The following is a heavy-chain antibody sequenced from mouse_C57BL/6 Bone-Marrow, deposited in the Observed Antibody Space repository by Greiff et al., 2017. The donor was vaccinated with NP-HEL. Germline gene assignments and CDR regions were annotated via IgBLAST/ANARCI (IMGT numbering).Heavy chain of an antibody. D-gene: IGHD2-2*01. J-gene: IGHJ3*01. CDR2: IDPSDSYT. CDR1: GYTFPSYW. Sequence: QVQLQQPGAELVMPGASVKLSCKASGYTFPSYWLHWVKQRPGQGLEWIGEIDPSDSYTNYNQKFKGKSPLTVDKSSSTAYMQLSSLTSEDSAVYYCAREGLPPAGVAYWGQGTLVTVSA. CDR3: AREGLPPAGVAY. V-gene: IGHV1-69*01.